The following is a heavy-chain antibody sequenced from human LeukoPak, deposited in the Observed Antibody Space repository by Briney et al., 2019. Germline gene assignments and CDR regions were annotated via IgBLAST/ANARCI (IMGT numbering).Heavy chain of an antibody. Sequence: SETLSLTCTVSGGSISSGSYYWSWIRQPAGKGLEWIGRIYTSGSTNYNPSLKSRVTISVDTSKNQFSLKLRSVTAADTAVYYCAREVVSAAKYDYWGQGTLVTVSS. CDR3: AREVVSAAKYDY. V-gene: IGHV4-61*02. J-gene: IGHJ4*02. CDR2: IYTSGST. D-gene: IGHD2-2*01. CDR1: GGSISSGSYY.